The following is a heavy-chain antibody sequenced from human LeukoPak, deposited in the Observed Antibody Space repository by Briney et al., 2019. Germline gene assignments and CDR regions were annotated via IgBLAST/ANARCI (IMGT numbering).Heavy chain of an antibody. CDR3: AKDQAPFYDSSGYYSGDY. D-gene: IGHD3-22*01. J-gene: IGHJ4*02. V-gene: IGHV3-30*18. Sequence: PGGSLRLSCAASGFTFSSYGMHWVRQAPGKGLEWVAVISYDGSNKYYADSVKGRFTISRDNSKNTLYLQMNSLRAEDTAVYYCAKDQAPFYDSSGYYSGDYWGQGTLVTVSS. CDR1: GFTFSSYG. CDR2: ISYDGSNK.